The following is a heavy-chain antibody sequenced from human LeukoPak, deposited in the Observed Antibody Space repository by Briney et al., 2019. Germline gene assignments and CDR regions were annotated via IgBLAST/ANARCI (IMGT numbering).Heavy chain of an antibody. CDR1: GFSFTNYW. CDR3: ARLELPGLDYGGND. J-gene: IGHJ1*01. D-gene: IGHD4-23*01. V-gene: IGHV3-21*01. Sequence: KPGGSLRLSCVASGFSFTNYWMHWVRQAPGKGLEWVSSISSSSSYIYYADSVEGRFTISRDNAKNSLYLQMNSLRAEDTAVYYCARLELPGLDYGGNDWGQGTLVTVSS. CDR2: ISSSSSYI.